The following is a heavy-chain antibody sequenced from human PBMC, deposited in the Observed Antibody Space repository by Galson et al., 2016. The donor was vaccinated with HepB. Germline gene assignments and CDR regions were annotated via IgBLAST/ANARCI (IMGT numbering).Heavy chain of an antibody. J-gene: IGHJ6*02. CDR1: GFRLSSYS. V-gene: IGHV3-7*01. CDR2: VQQDGNEK. D-gene: IGHD3-16*01. CDR3: ARENYDNIWGSFNNYCYGVDV. Sequence: SLRLSCAASGFRLSSYSMTWVRQAPGKGLEWVASVQQDGNEKQYADSVKGRFTISRDNAKNSLYLQMDSLRAEDTAVYSCARENYDNIWGSFNNYCYGVDVWGQGTTVTVSS.